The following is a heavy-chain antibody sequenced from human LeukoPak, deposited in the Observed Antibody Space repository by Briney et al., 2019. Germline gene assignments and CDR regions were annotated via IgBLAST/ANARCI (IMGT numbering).Heavy chain of an antibody. D-gene: IGHD1-1*01. J-gene: IGHJ4*02. CDR3: ASQVNVEDFYYFDC. CDR2: IIPIFGTA. V-gene: IGHV1-69*13. CDR1: GGTFSSYA. Sequence: SVKVSCKASGGTFSSYAISWVRQAPGQGLEWMGGIIPIFGTANYAQKFQGRVTITADESTSTAYMELSSLRSEDTAVYYCASQVNVEDFYYFDCWGQGTLVTVSS.